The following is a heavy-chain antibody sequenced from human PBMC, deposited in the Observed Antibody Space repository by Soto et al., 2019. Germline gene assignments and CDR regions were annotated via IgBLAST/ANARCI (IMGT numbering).Heavy chain of an antibody. CDR1: GGSISSSNW. J-gene: IGHJ6*02. CDR3: ARERVIAVAGTFAYYYYGMDV. D-gene: IGHD6-19*01. Sequence: QVQLQESGPGLVKPSGTLSLTCAVSGGSISSSNWWSWVRQPPGKGLEWIGEIYHSGSTNYNPSLTSRVTISVDKSKNQFSLKLSSVTAADTAVYYCARERVIAVAGTFAYYYYGMDVWGQGTTVTVSS. V-gene: IGHV4-4*02. CDR2: IYHSGST.